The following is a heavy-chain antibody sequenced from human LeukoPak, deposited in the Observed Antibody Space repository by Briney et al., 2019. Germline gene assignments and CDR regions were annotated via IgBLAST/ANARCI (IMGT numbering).Heavy chain of an antibody. J-gene: IGHJ3*02. V-gene: IGHV1-18*01. CDR3: ARDGDSEMATKGAFDI. CDR2: ISAYNGNT. Sequence: ASVKVSCKASGYTFTSYGISWVRQAPGQGLEWMGWISAYNGNTNYAQKLQGRVTMTTGTSTSTAYMELRSLRSDDTAVYYCARDGDSEMATKGAFDIWGQGTMVTVSS. CDR1: GYTFTSYG. D-gene: IGHD5-24*01.